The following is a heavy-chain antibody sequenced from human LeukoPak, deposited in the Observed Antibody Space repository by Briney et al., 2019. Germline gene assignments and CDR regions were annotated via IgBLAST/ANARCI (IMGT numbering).Heavy chain of an antibody. D-gene: IGHD3-22*01. CDR3: ARSLYYYDSTSSFGY. CDR2: INPNSGGT. CDR1: GYTFTGYY. Sequence: ASVTVSCKASGYTFTGYYMHWVRQAPGQGLEWMGWINPNSGGTNYAQKFQGRVTMTRDTSISTASMELSRLRSDDTAVYYCARSLYYYDSTSSFGYWGQGTLVTVSS. J-gene: IGHJ4*02. V-gene: IGHV1-2*02.